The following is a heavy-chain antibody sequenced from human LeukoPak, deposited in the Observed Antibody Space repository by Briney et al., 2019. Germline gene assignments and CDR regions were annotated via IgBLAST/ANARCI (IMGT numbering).Heavy chain of an antibody. CDR2: ISSDGGST. V-gene: IGHV3-64D*06. CDR3: VKDRDDYGSGSYYSYYGMDV. CDR1: GFIFGKFA. D-gene: IGHD3-10*01. Sequence: GGSLRLSCSASGFIFGKFAIHWVRQAPGKGLEYVSAISSDGGSTYYADSVKGRFTISRENSRNTLHLQMSSLRAEDTAVYYCVKDRDDYGSGSYYSYYGMDVWGQGTTVTVS. J-gene: IGHJ6*02.